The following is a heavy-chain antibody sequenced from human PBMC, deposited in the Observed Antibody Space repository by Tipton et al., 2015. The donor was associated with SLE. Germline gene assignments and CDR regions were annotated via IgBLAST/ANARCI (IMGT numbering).Heavy chain of an antibody. Sequence: TLSLTCAVYNGSFSAYYWSWIRQPPGKGLEWIGQIDHSGGTNYNPSLKSRVTISVDTSKNQLSLKLSSVTAADTAVYYCARAEGYCGSKTNCYERRWIDPWGQGTLVTVSS. CDR2: IDHSGGT. J-gene: IGHJ5*02. CDR3: ARAEGYCGSKTNCYERRWIDP. CDR1: NGSFSAYY. V-gene: IGHV4-34*01. D-gene: IGHD2-2*01.